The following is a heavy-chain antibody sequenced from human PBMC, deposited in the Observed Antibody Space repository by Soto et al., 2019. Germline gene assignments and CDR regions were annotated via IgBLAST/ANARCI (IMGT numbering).Heavy chain of an antibody. CDR1: GGYIKSGGYS. D-gene: IGHD2-15*01. CDR3: ARGSGPNFDY. CDR2: IYYSGSA. J-gene: IGHJ4*02. Sequence: SETLSLTSPVSGGYIKSGGYSWTWIRQPPGKGLEWIGYIYYSGSANYDPSLRSRVTISLNTSKNQFSLNLNSVTAADTAVYYCARGSGPNFDYWGQGTLVTVSS. V-gene: IGHV4-61*08.